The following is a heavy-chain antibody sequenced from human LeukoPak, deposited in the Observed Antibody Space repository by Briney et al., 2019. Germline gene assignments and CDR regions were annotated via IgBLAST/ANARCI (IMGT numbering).Heavy chain of an antibody. J-gene: IGHJ4*02. Sequence: KCSQTLSLTCAISGDSVSSNSAAWNWIRQSPSRGLEWLGRTYYRSKWYNDYAVSVKSRITINPDTSKNQFSLQLNSVTPEDTAVYYCARDDRRGTWYSSNPFFDYWGQGTLVTVSS. CDR1: GDSVSSNSAA. D-gene: IGHD6-13*01. CDR2: TYYRSKWYN. V-gene: IGHV6-1*01. CDR3: ARDDRRGTWYSSNPFFDY.